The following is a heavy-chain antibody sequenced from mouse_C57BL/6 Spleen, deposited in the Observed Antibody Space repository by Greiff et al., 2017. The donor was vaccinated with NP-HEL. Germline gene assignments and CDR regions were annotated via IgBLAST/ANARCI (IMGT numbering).Heavy chain of an antibody. CDR2: ISYSGST. CDR1: GYSITSGYD. D-gene: IGHD2-4*01. CDR3: ARMITHWYFDV. Sequence: EVQLQQSGPGMVKPSQSLSLTCTVTGYSITSGYDWHWIRHFPGNKLEWMGYISYSGSTNYNPSIKSRISITHDTSNNAFFLKLNSVTTEDTATYYCARMITHWYFDVWGTGTTVTVSS. V-gene: IGHV3-1*01. J-gene: IGHJ1*03.